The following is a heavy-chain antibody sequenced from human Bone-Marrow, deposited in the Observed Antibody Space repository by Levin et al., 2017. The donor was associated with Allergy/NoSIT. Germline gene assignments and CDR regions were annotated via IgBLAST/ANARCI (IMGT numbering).Heavy chain of an antibody. J-gene: IGHJ5*02. CDR2: ITGGGHDT. CDR3: AKLTVILVIPSAFDP. V-gene: IGHV3-23*01. CDR1: GFTFSSYA. Sequence: TGGSLRLSCVASGFTFSSYAMAWVRQSPGRGLEWVAGITGGGHDTDYAESVKGRFTISRDNSKNTLYLQMNNLRTEDTAVYYCAKLTVILVIPSAFDPWGQGTLVTVSS. D-gene: IGHD2-2*01.